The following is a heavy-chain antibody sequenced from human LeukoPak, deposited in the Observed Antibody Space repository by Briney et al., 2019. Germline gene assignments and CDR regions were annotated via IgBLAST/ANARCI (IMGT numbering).Heavy chain of an antibody. CDR3: ARAVRFDY. V-gene: IGHV1-18*04. CDR1: GYTFTGYY. J-gene: IGHJ4*02. Sequence: GASVKVSCKASGYTFTGYYMHWVRQAPGQGLEWMGWISAYNGNTNYAQKLQGRVTMTTDTSTSTAYMELRSLRSDDTAVYYCARAVRFDYWGQGTLVTVSS. CDR2: ISAYNGNT.